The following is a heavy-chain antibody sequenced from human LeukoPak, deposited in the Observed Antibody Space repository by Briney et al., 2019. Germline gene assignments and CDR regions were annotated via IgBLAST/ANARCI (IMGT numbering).Heavy chain of an antibody. V-gene: IGHV3-11*01. Sequence: PGGSLRLSCAASGFTFSNYYMTWIRQAPGKGLQWISFISDCGNTIYYADSVEGRFTISRDNAKNSLYLQMHSLRAEDTAMYYCARSTLPGRSGRTEFFQHWGQGTLVTVSS. J-gene: IGHJ1*01. CDR2: ISDCGNTI. CDR3: ARSTLPGRSGRTEFFQH. CDR1: GFTFSNYY. D-gene: IGHD6-19*01.